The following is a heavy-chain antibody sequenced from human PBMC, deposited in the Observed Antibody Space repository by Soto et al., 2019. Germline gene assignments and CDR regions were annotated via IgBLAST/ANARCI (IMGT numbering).Heavy chain of an antibody. CDR2: IYYSGST. V-gene: IGHV4-59*08. CDR3: ARRYGSFFDI. CDR1: GGSISSYY. J-gene: IGHJ3*02. D-gene: IGHD3-10*01. Sequence: QVQLQESGPGLVKPSETLSLTCTVSGGSISSYYWSWIRQPPGKGLEWIGYIYYSGSTNYNPSRKSRVTISVDTSKNQFSLKLSSVTAADTAVYYCARRYGSFFDIWGQGTMVTVSS.